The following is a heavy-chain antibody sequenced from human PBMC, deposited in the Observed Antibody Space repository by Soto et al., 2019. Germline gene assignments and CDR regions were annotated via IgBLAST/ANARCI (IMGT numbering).Heavy chain of an antibody. J-gene: IGHJ5*02. D-gene: IGHD6-13*01. V-gene: IGHV4-34*01. CDR1: GGSFSGYY. CDR2: INHSGST. CDR3: ARPKTIGAAAGKGWFDP. Sequence: SETLSLTCAIYGGSFSGYYWSWLRQPPGKGLEWIGEINHSGSTNYNPSLKSRVTISADTSKNQFSLKLSSVTAADTAVYYCARPKTIGAAAGKGWFDPWGQGTLVTVSS.